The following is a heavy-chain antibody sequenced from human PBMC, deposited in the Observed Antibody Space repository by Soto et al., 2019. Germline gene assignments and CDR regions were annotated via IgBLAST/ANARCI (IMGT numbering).Heavy chain of an antibody. J-gene: IGHJ3*02. V-gene: IGHV1-18*01. D-gene: IGHD3-9*01. CDR2: ISAYNGNT. CDR1: GYTFTSYG. Sequence: ASVKVSCKASGYTFTSYGISWVRQAPGQGLEWMGWISAYNGNTNYAQKLQGRVTMTTDTSTSTAYMELRSLRSDDTAVYYCARDKSYDILTGYYSPNDAFDIWGQGTMVNVSS. CDR3: ARDKSYDILTGYYSPNDAFDI.